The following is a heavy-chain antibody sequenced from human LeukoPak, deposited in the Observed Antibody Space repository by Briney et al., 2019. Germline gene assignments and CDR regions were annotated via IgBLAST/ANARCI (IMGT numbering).Heavy chain of an antibody. J-gene: IGHJ3*02. D-gene: IGHD3-22*01. Sequence: SETLSLTCAVYGGSFSGYYWSWIRQPPGKGLEWIGEINHSGSTIYNPSLKSRVTISVDTSKNQFSLKLSSVTAADTAVYYCARPYDSSGYYDAFDIWGQGTMVTVSS. V-gene: IGHV4-34*01. CDR1: GGSFSGYY. CDR2: INHSGST. CDR3: ARPYDSSGYYDAFDI.